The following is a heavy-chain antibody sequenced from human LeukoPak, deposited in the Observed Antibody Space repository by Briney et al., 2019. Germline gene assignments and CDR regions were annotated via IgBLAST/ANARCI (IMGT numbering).Heavy chain of an antibody. CDR1: GDSITNYY. Sequence: SETLSLTCTVSGDSITNYYWSWYRQPPGQGLEWIGYIYYSGNTNYNPSLKSRVTISVDTSKNQFSLKLSSVTAADTAVYYCARGIWFGEFHFDYWGQGTLVTVSS. CDR3: ARGIWFGEFHFDY. J-gene: IGHJ4*02. CDR2: IYYSGNT. V-gene: IGHV4-59*12. D-gene: IGHD3-10*01.